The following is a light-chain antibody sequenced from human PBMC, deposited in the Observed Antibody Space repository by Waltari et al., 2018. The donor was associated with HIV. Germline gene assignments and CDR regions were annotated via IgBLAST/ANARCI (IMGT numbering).Light chain of an antibody. J-gene: IGKJ2*01. CDR2: GAS. CDR3: QQYGSSPPYT. Sequence: IVLTQSPGPLSLSPGERATLSCRASQSVSSSYLAWYQQKPGQAPRLIIYGASSRATGIPDRFSGSGSGTDFTLTISRLEPEDFAVYYCQQYGSSPPYTFGQGTKLEIK. CDR1: QSVSSSY. V-gene: IGKV3-20*01.